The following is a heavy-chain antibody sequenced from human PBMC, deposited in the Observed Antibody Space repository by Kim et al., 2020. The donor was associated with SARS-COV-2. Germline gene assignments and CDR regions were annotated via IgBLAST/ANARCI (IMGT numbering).Heavy chain of an antibody. Sequence: GGSLRLSCAASGFTFSSYWMSWVRQAPGKGLEWVANIKQDGSEKYYVDSVKGRFTISRDNAKNSLYLQMNSLRAEDTAVYYCASEEGPHYYGSGSYSYFDYWGQGTLVTVSS. CDR2: IKQDGSEK. CDR3: ASEEGPHYYGSGSYSYFDY. CDR1: GFTFSSYW. V-gene: IGHV3-7*01. J-gene: IGHJ4*02. D-gene: IGHD3-10*01.